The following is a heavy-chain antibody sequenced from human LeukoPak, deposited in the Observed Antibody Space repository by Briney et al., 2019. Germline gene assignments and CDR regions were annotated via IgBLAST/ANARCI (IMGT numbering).Heavy chain of an antibody. CDR1: GGSISSSSYY. J-gene: IGHJ4*02. D-gene: IGHD1-26*01. CDR3: ARPVGAMAY. Sequence: PSETLSLTCTVSGGSISSSSYYWGWIRQPPGKGLEWIGSIYYSGSTYYNPSLKSRVTISVDTSKNQFSLKLSSVTAADTAVYYCARPVGAMAYWGQGTLVTVSS. V-gene: IGHV4-39*01. CDR2: IYYSGST.